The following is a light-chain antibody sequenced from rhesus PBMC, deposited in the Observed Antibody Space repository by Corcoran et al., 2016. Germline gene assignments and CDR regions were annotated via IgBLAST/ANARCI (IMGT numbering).Light chain of an antibody. CDR3: QQYYRPPLT. V-gene: IGKV4-1*01. CDR2: WAS. Sequence: DIMMTQSPDSLAVSLGERVTIHCKSSQSLLYTSNNKNYLAWYQQKAGQTPKVLIYWASTRESGVPNRVTGRGSGTDFTLTISGMRAEDVGVYYCQQYYRPPLTFGGGTKVEIK. J-gene: IGKJ4*01. CDR1: QSLLYTSNNKNY.